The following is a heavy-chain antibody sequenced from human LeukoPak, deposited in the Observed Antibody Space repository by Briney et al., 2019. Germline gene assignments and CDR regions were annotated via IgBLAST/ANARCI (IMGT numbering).Heavy chain of an antibody. CDR2: INHSGST. J-gene: IGHJ5*02. D-gene: IGHD5-18*01. Sequence: PSETLSLTCAVYGGSFSGYYWSWIRQPPGKGVEWIGEINHSGSTNYNPYLKSRVTISVDTSKNQFSLKLSSVTAADTAVYYCARPHTQGYTAMVSNWFDPWGQGTLVTVSS. CDR3: ARPHTQGYTAMVSNWFDP. V-gene: IGHV4-34*01. CDR1: GGSFSGYY.